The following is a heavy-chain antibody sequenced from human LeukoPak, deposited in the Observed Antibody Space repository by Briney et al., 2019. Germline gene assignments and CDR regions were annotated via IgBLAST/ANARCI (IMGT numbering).Heavy chain of an antibody. CDR1: GFTGSNNY. J-gene: IGHJ4*02. Sequence: PGGSLRLSCAASGFTGSNNYMSCVRQAPGKGLERVSTIGSSGGSTYYADSVKGRFTISRDNSKNTLYLQMNSLRAEDTAVYYCAKVFRDGYNYPFDYWGQGTLVTVSS. CDR3: AKVFRDGYNYPFDY. V-gene: IGHV3-23*01. CDR2: IGSSGGST. D-gene: IGHD5-24*01.